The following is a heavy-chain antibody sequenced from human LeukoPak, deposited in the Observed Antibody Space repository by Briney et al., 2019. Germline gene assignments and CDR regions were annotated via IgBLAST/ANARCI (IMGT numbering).Heavy chain of an antibody. D-gene: IGHD4-11*01. V-gene: IGHV1-2*06. J-gene: IGHJ6*02. Sequence: ASGKVSCKASGYTFTGYYMHWVRQAPGQGLEWMGRINPNSGGTDYAQKFQGRVTMTRDTSISTAYMELSRLRSDDTAVYYCARVVAGATVTTVNYYYGMDVWGQGTTVTVSS. CDR1: GYTFTGYY. CDR3: ARVVAGATVTTVNYYYGMDV. CDR2: INPNSGGT.